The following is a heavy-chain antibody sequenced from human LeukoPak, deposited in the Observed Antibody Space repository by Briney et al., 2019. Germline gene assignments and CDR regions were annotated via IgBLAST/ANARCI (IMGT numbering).Heavy chain of an antibody. CDR2: IKEDGTVK. Sequence: GGSLRLSCAASGFIFTNYFMSWVRQPPGKGLEWVANIKEDGTVKYYVDSVKGRFTISRDNTKNIMYLEMNSLRADDTAVYFCARDSTWLLDYWGQGTLITVSS. CDR3: ARDSTWLLDY. V-gene: IGHV3-7*03. D-gene: IGHD6-19*01. J-gene: IGHJ4*02. CDR1: GFIFTNYF.